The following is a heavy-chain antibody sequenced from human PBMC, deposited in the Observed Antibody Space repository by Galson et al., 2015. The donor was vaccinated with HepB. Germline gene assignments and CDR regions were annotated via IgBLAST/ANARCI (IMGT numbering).Heavy chain of an antibody. CDR3: ARDPLWFGAFDF. CDR1: GFTFTTYW. CDR2: IKEDGSEK. J-gene: IGHJ3*01. V-gene: IGHV3-7*03. D-gene: IGHD3-10*01. Sequence: SLRLSCAASGFTFTTYWMTWVRQAPGKGLEWVANIKEDGSEKYYVDSVKGRFTISGDNAQNSLYLQMNSLKAEDTAVYYCARDPLWFGAFDFWGRGTMVTVSS.